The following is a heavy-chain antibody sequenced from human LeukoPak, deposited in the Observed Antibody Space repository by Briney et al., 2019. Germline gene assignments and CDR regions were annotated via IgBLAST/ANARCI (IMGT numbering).Heavy chain of an antibody. Sequence: PSETLSLTCGVSGGSVSSTNWWTWVRQPPGKGLEWIGEVHLDGRTNYNPSLESRLTMSVDLSENHISLKLTSVTAADTAVYYCAREGGFYRPLDYSGQGTLVTVSS. V-gene: IGHV4-4*02. CDR3: AREGGFYRPLDY. CDR1: GGSVSSTNW. J-gene: IGHJ4*02. CDR2: VHLDGRT. D-gene: IGHD3-3*01.